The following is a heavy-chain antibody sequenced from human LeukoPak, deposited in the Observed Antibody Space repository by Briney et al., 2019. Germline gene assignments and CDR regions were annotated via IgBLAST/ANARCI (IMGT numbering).Heavy chain of an antibody. V-gene: IGHV3-7*04. Sequence: GGSLRLSCVASGFSFTSYWMSWVRQAPGKGLEFVANINQDGGTKNYVDSVKGRFTISRDNSKNILYLQMSSLRVEDTAVFYCAKDSVHHRHRVGGIGGAFDYWGQGSLVTVSS. J-gene: IGHJ4*02. CDR1: GFSFTSYW. D-gene: IGHD3-16*01. CDR2: INQDGGTK. CDR3: AKDSVHHRHRVGGIGGAFDY.